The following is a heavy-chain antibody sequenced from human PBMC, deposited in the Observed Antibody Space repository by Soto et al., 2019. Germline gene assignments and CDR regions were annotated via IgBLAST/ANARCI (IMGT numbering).Heavy chain of an antibody. D-gene: IGHD2-15*01. CDR2: IYYSGST. Sequence: SETLSLTCTVSGGSLILYYWTWIRQPPGKGLEWIGYIYYSGSTSYNPSLKSRASISVDTAKNQFSLKLSSATAADTAVYYCARILPSGYSDYWGQGMLVTVSS. V-gene: IGHV4-59*01. J-gene: IGHJ4*02. CDR3: ARILPSGYSDY. CDR1: GGSLILYY.